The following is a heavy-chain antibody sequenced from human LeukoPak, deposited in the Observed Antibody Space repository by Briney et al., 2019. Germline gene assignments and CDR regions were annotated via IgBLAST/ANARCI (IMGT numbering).Heavy chain of an antibody. V-gene: IGHV6-1*01. CDR1: GDSASSNSAA. Sequence: SQTLSLTCAISGDSASSNSAAWNWIRQSPSRGLEWLGRTYYRSKWYYDYAVAVKSRISINPDTSKNQFSLQLSSVTPEDTAVYYCARDPVGGSTIFDYWGQGTLVTVSS. J-gene: IGHJ4*02. D-gene: IGHD1-26*01. CDR3: ARDPVGGSTIFDY. CDR2: TYYRSKWYY.